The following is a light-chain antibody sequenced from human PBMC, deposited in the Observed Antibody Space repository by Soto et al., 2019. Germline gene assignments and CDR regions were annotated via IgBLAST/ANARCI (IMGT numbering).Light chain of an antibody. CDR3: KQYDTSSYT. V-gene: IGKV3-20*01. J-gene: IGKJ2*01. CDR2: GAS. Sequence: EVVLTQSPGTLSLSPGERATLSCRASQSVSGTYLTWYQQKPGQAPRRLIFGASSRASGTPDRFSGSGSGTDFTLTISRLEPEDFAVYYCKQYDTSSYTFGQGTKLEIK. CDR1: QSVSGTY.